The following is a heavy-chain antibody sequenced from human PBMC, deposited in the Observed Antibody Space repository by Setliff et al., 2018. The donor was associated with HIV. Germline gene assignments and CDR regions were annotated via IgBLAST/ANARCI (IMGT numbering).Heavy chain of an antibody. J-gene: IGHJ6*02. CDR1: GYSISSGYY. CDR3: ARIPRRGRYCSGGSCYSRYGMDV. D-gene: IGHD2-15*01. Sequence: PSETLSLTCTVSGYSISSGYYWGWIRQPPGKGLEWIGEINHSGSTSYNPSLKSRVTISVDTSKNQFSLKLSSVTAADTAVYYCARIPRRGRYCSGGSCYSRYGMDVWGQGTTVTVSS. CDR2: INHSGST. V-gene: IGHV4-38-2*02.